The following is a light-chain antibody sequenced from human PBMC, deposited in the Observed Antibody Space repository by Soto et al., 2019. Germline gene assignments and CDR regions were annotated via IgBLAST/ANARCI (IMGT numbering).Light chain of an antibody. CDR2: DTS. Sequence: EVVMRQSPATLSVSPGEVATLSCRASQGIGDTLAWYQHKPGQTPRLLIYDTSTRATGVPTRFSGSRSGAEFTLTINSLLSEDCAVYYCQPYNNWPLTFGGGTKVEIK. CDR1: QGIGDT. V-gene: IGKV3-15*01. CDR3: QPYNNWPLT. J-gene: IGKJ4*01.